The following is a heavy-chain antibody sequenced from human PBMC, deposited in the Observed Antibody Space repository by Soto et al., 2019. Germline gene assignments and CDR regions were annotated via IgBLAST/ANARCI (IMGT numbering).Heavy chain of an antibody. D-gene: IGHD3-3*01. Sequence: ASVKVSCKASGYTFTSYDIYWVRQATGQGLGWMGWLNPNTGDSGYAQKFQGRITVTSDTSINTVHMELSSLRSEDTAVYYCARRAETNGWNGFGADKYYFDFWGQGTLVTVSS. J-gene: IGHJ4*02. CDR2: LNPNTGDS. CDR1: GYTFTSYD. CDR3: ARRAETNGWNGFGADKYYFDF. V-gene: IGHV1-8*01.